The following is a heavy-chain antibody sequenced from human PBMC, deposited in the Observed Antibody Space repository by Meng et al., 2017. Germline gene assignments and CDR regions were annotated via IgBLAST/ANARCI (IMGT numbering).Heavy chain of an antibody. V-gene: IGHV4-34*01. J-gene: IGHJ5*02. CDR1: GGSFSGYY. D-gene: IGHD3-10*01. Sequence: QQWGAGLLKPSATLSLTVAVDGGSFSGYYWSWIRQPPGKGLEWIGEINHSGSTNYNPSLKSRVTISVDTSKNQFSLKLSSVTAADTAVYYCARGLRITMVRGVKGWFDPWGQGTLVTVSS. CDR3: ARGLRITMVRGVKGWFDP. CDR2: INHSGST.